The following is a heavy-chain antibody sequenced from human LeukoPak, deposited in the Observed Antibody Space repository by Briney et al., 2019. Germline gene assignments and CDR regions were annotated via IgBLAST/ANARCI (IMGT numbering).Heavy chain of an antibody. D-gene: IGHD3-3*01. Sequence: KESGPTLVNPTQTLTLTCTFSGFSLSSTGVGVGWIRQPPGKALEWLGFIYWDDTKRYSPSLKSRLTITKDTSKNQVVLTMTNMDPVDTATYYCAHSTKFPFVASPLEYWGQGTLVTVSS. CDR1: GFSLSSTGVG. J-gene: IGHJ4*02. CDR2: IYWDDTK. V-gene: IGHV2-5*02. CDR3: AHSTKFPFVASPLEY.